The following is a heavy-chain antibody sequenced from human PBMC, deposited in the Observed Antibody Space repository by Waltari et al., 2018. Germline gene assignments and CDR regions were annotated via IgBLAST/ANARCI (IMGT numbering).Heavy chain of an antibody. V-gene: IGHV3-49*03. D-gene: IGHD2-21*02. J-gene: IGHJ4*02. Sequence: EVQLVESGGGLVQPGRSLRLSCTASGFLFDDYAMSWFRQAPGKGLEWVAFIRSKAYCVTTEYAASVKGRFTISRDDSKSIAYLQMNSLKTEDTAVYYCTRADAYCGADCYFFFDFWGQGTLVTVSS. CDR3: TRADAYCGADCYFFFDF. CDR1: GFLFDDYA. CDR2: IRSKAYCVTT.